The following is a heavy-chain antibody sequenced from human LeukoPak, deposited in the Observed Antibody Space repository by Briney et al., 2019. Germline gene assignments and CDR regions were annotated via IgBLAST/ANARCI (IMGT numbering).Heavy chain of an antibody. V-gene: IGHV1-58*02. CDR2: IVVGSGNT. CDR3: AAVPWCSGGSCYGDY. Sequence: SVKVSCKASGFTFTSSAMQWVRQARGQRLEWIGWIVVGSGNTNYAQKFQERVTITRDMSTSTAYMELSSLRSEDTAVYYCAAVPWCSGGSCYGDYWGQGTLVTVSS. J-gene: IGHJ4*02. D-gene: IGHD2-15*01. CDR1: GFTFTSSA.